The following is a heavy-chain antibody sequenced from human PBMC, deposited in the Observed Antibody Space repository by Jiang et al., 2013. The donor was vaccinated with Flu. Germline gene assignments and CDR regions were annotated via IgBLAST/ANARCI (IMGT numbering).Heavy chain of an antibody. V-gene: IGHV4-59*01. CDR3: ARVHCSGGSCYPHFDL. Sequence: LLKPSETLSLTCTVSGGSISSYYWSWIRQPPGKGLEWIGYIYYSGSTNYNPSLKSRVTISVDTSKNQFSLKLSSVTAADTAVYYCARVHCSGGSCYPHFDLWGRGTLVTVSS. J-gene: IGHJ2*01. CDR2: IYYSGST. D-gene: IGHD2-15*01. CDR1: GGSISSYY.